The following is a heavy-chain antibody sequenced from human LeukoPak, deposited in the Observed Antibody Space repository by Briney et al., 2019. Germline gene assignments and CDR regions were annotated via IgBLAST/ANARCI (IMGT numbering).Heavy chain of an antibody. CDR2: IYYSGST. CDR3: ARRADYDSSGYYFVGPGHYYYYMDV. Sequence: SETLSLTCTVSGGSIGSYYWSWIRQPPGKGLEWIGYIYYSGSTNYNPSLKSRVTISVDTSKNQFSLKLSSVTAADTAVYYRARRADYDSSGYYFVGPGHYYYYMDVWGKGTTVTVSS. J-gene: IGHJ6*03. V-gene: IGHV4-59*01. D-gene: IGHD3-22*01. CDR1: GGSIGSYY.